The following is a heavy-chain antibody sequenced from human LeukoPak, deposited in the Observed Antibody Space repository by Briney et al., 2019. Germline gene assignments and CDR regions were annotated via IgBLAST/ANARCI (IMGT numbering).Heavy chain of an antibody. J-gene: IGHJ1*01. D-gene: IGHD1-26*01. CDR3: ARAYSGSYYLDFQH. Sequence: GASVKVSCKASGYTFTGYYMHWVRQAPGQGLEWMGWINPNSGGTNYAQKFQARVTMTRDTSISTAYMELSSLRSDDTAVYYCARAYSGSYYLDFQHWGQGTLVTVSS. CDR2: INPNSGGT. V-gene: IGHV1-2*02. CDR1: GYTFTGYY.